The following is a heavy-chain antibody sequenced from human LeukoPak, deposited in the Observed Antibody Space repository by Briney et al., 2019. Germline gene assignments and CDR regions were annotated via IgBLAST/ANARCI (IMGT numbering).Heavy chain of an antibody. CDR3: AKEKLPLAVGYYYGMDV. CDR1: GFTFSSYE. J-gene: IGHJ6*04. V-gene: IGHV3-48*03. D-gene: IGHD6-19*01. CDR2: ISSSGSTI. Sequence: QPGGSLRLSCAASGFTFSSYEMNWVRQAPGKGLEWVSYISSSGSTIYYADSVKGRFTISRDNAKNSLYLQMNSLRAEDTAVYYCAKEKLPLAVGYYYGMDVWGKGTTVTVSS.